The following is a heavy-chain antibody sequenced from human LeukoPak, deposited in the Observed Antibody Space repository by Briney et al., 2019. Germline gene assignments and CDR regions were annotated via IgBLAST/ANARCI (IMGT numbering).Heavy chain of an antibody. CDR3: AREPPYDILTGYHFDY. CDR1: GYTFPGYY. J-gene: IGHJ4*02. V-gene: IGHV1-2*02. D-gene: IGHD3-9*01. CDR2: INPKSGGT. Sequence: ASVKVSCKASGYTFPGYYMHWVRQAPGQGLEWMGWINPKSGGTNYAQKFQGRVTMTGDTSISTAYMELSRLRSDDTAVYYCAREPPYDILTGYHFDYWGQGTLVTVSS.